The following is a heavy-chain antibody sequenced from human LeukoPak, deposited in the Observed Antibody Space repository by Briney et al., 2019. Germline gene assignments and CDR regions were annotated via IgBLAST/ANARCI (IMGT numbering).Heavy chain of an antibody. J-gene: IGHJ4*02. D-gene: IGHD5-18*01. CDR3: ARDSSYGQFFDY. CDR2: IYYSGST. CDR1: GGSISSHY. V-gene: IGHV4-59*11. Sequence: SETLSLTCTVSGGSISSHYWSWIRQPPGKGLEWIGYIYYSGSTNYNPSLKSRVTISVDTSKNQFSLKLSSVTAADTAVYYCARDSSYGQFFDYWGQGTLVTVSS.